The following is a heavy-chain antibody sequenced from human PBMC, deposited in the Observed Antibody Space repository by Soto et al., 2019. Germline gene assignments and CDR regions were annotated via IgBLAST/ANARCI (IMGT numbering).Heavy chain of an antibody. V-gene: IGHV3-74*01. J-gene: IGHJ4*02. Sequence: EVQLVESGGGLVQPGGSLRLSCAASGFAFSSYWMHWVRQAPGKGLVWVSRINSDGSSTNYADSGKGRFTISRDNAKNTLYLQMNSLRAEDTAVYYCARGGGLGLTRGLDYWGQGALVIVAS. CDR3: ARGGGLGLTRGLDY. CDR1: GFAFSSYW. D-gene: IGHD1-26*01. CDR2: INSDGSST.